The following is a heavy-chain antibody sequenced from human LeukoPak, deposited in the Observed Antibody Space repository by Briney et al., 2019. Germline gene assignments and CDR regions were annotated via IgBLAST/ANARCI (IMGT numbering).Heavy chain of an antibody. J-gene: IGHJ4*02. CDR1: GFTFGDYA. D-gene: IGHD6-19*01. V-gene: IGHV3-49*03. CDR3: TRDRDIAVAVNY. Sequence: GGSLRLSCTASGFTFGDYAMSWFRQAPGKGLEWVGFIRSKAYGGTTEYAASVKGRFTISRDDSKSIAYLQMNSLKTEDTAVCYCTRDRDIAVAVNYWGQGTLVTVSS. CDR2: IRSKAYGGTT.